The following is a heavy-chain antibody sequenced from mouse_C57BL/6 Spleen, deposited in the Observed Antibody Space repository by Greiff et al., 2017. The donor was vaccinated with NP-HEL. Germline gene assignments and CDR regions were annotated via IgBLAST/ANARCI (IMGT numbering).Heavy chain of an antibody. CDR3: ARYYYGSSYGYYAMDY. V-gene: IGHV1-75*01. D-gene: IGHD1-1*01. Sequence: VQLQQSGPELVKPGASVKISCKASGYTFTDYYINWVKQRPGQGLEWIGWIFPGSGSTYYNEKFKGKATLTVDKSSSTAYMLLSSLTSEDSAVYFCARYYYGSSYGYYAMDYWGQGTSVTVSS. CDR2: IFPGSGST. CDR1: GYTFTDYY. J-gene: IGHJ4*01.